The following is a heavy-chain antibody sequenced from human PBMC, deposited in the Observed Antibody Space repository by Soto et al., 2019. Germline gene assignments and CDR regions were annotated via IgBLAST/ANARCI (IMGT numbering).Heavy chain of an antibody. V-gene: IGHV4-4*07. Sequence: SETLSLTCTVSGGSISSYYWSWVRQPAGKGLEWIGRIYTSGSTNYNPSLKSRVTMSVDTSKNQFSLKLSSVTAADTAVYYCARDSDEYYYGSGSYYTHTVNWFDPWGQGTLVTVSS. CDR2: IYTSGST. D-gene: IGHD3-10*01. CDR3: ARDSDEYYYGSGSYYTHTVNWFDP. CDR1: GGSISSYY. J-gene: IGHJ5*02.